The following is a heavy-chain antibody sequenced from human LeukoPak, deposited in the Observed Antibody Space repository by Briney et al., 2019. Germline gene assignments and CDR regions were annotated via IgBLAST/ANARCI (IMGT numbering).Heavy chain of an antibody. CDR2: IKQDGSEK. D-gene: IGHD2-21*01. CDR3: ARLSPGVVLGVSVDY. CDR1: GFTFSSYW. Sequence: GGSLRLSCAASGFTFSSYWMSWVRQAPGKGLEWVANIKQDGSEKYYVDSVKGRFTISRDNAKNSLYLQMNSLRAEDTAVYYCARLSPGVVLGVSVDYWGQGTLVTVSS. J-gene: IGHJ4*02. V-gene: IGHV3-7*01.